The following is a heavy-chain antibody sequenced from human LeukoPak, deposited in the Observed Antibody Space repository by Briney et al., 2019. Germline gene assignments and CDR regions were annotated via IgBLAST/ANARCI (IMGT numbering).Heavy chain of an antibody. CDR1: GGTFSSYA. CDR3: ARKDSGYEDYYYGMDV. D-gene: IGHD5-12*01. Sequence: ASVKVSCKASGGTFSSYAISWVRQAPGQGLEWMGWINPNSGGTNYAQKFQGRVTMTRDTSISTAYMELSRLRSDDTAVYYCARKDSGYEDYYYGMDVWGQGTTVTVSS. CDR2: INPNSGGT. V-gene: IGHV1-2*02. J-gene: IGHJ6*02.